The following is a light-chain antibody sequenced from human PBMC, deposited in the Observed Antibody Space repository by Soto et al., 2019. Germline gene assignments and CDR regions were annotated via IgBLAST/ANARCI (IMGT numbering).Light chain of an antibody. CDR2: AAS. V-gene: IGKV1-8*01. J-gene: IGKJ1*01. Sequence: IQMTQSPSSLSASTGDRVTITCRASQGISSYLAWYQQKPGKAPKLLIYAASTLQSGVPSRFSGSGSGTDFTLTISCLQSEDFATYYCQQYYSYPPWTFGQGTKVDIK. CDR3: QQYYSYPPWT. CDR1: QGISSY.